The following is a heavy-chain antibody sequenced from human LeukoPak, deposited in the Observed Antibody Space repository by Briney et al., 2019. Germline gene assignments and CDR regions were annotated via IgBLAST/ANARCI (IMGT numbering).Heavy chain of an antibody. CDR1: GGSISSSGYY. CDR3: ARHPPYTAYSGSWGGNYFDY. Sequence: PSETLSLTCSVSGGSISSSGYYWGWIRQPPGKGLEWIGTIYYSGSTYYNPSLKSRVTISVDTSKNPFSLNLRSVTAADTAVYYCARHPPYTAYSGSWGGNYFDYWGQGTLVTVSS. D-gene: IGHD6-13*01. V-gene: IGHV4-39*01. CDR2: IYYSGST. J-gene: IGHJ4*02.